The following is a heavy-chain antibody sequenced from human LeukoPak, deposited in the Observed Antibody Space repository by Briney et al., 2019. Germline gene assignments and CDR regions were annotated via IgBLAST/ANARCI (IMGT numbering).Heavy chain of an antibody. V-gene: IGHV3-7*01. Sequence: GGSLRLSCAASRFTLSTYWMSWVRQAPGKGLEWVAHIKQDGSQEYYVDSVKGRFTISRDSAKNSLYLQMNSPRAEDTAVYYCARGVPYDSWSGPHYSDYWGQGTLVTVSS. CDR3: ARGVPYDSWSGPHYSDY. CDR1: RFTLSTYW. CDR2: IKQDGSQE. D-gene: IGHD3-3*01. J-gene: IGHJ4*02.